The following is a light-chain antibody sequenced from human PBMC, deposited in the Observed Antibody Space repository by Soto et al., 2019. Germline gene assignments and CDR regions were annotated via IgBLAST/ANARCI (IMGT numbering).Light chain of an antibody. Sequence: DIHMTQSPSTLSASVGDRVTITCRASQSISSWLAWYQQKPGKAPKLLIYDASSFESGVPSRFSGSGSGTDFTLAISSLQPDDLASCYCQQYNSYSSTFGQGTKLEIK. CDR1: QSISSW. V-gene: IGKV1-5*01. CDR2: DAS. CDR3: QQYNSYSST. J-gene: IGKJ2*02.